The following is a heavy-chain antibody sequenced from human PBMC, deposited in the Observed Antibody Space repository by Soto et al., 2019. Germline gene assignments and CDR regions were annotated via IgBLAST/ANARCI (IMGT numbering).Heavy chain of an antibody. V-gene: IGHV1-69*06. Sequence: SVKVSCKASGGTFSSYAISWVRQAPGQGLEWMGGIIPIFGTANYAQKFQGRVTITISVDTSKNQFSLKLSSVTAADTAVYYCAIYGGNSVYFDYWGQGTLVTVSS. D-gene: IGHD4-17*01. CDR1: GGTFSSYA. J-gene: IGHJ4*02. CDR2: IIPIFGTA. CDR3: AIYGGNSVYFDY.